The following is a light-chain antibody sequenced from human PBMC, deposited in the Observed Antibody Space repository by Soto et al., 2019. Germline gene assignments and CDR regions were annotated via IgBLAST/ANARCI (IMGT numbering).Light chain of an antibody. J-gene: IGKJ4*01. V-gene: IGKV3-15*01. CDR3: QQYGDWPLT. CDR2: ATS. Sequence: EIVLTQSPATLSVSPGERATLSCRASQRVGNNFAWYQQKPGQAPRLLIFATSTRATGVPARFSGSGSGTELTLTISSLQSEDFAVYYCQQYGDWPLTFGGGAKVEIE. CDR1: QRVGNN.